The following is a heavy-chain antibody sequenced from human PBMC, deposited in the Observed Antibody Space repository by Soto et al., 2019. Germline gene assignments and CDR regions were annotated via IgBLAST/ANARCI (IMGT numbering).Heavy chain of an antibody. CDR1: GYSFTSYW. CDR3: ARLPKSYYYGSGNDY. J-gene: IGHJ4*02. CDR2: IYPGDSDT. Sequence: HGESLKISCKGSGYSFTSYWIGWVRQMPGKGLEWMGIIYPGDSDTRYSPSFQGQVTISADKSISTAYLQWSSLKASDTAMYYCARLPKSYYYGSGNDYWGQGTLVTVSS. D-gene: IGHD3-10*01. V-gene: IGHV5-51*01.